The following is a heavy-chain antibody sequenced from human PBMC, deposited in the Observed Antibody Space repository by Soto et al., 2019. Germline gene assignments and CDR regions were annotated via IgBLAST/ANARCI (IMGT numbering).Heavy chain of an antibody. CDR2: IYSDGSTT. Sequence: GGSLRLSCAASGFTFSSYWMHWVRQAPGKGLVWVSRIYSDGSTTNYADSVKGRFTISRDNAKNTLYLQLNSLRAEDTAVYHCARGYYGSGNYWFDYWGQGTLVTVSS. V-gene: IGHV3-74*01. CDR1: GFTFSSYW. CDR3: ARGYYGSGNYWFDY. J-gene: IGHJ4*02. D-gene: IGHD3-10*01.